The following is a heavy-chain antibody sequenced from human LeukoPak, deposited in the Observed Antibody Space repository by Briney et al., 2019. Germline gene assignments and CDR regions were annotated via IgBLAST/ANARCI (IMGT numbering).Heavy chain of an antibody. J-gene: IGHJ4*02. CDR2: INPSGGST. Sequence: ASVKVSCKASGYTFTGYYMHWVRQAPGQGLEWMGIINPSGGSTSYAQKFQGRVTMTRDTSTSTVYMELSSLRSEDTAVYYCARSCSGGSCYDTSTFDYWGQGTLVTVSS. CDR3: ARSCSGGSCYDTSTFDY. D-gene: IGHD2-15*01. V-gene: IGHV1-46*01. CDR1: GYTFTGYY.